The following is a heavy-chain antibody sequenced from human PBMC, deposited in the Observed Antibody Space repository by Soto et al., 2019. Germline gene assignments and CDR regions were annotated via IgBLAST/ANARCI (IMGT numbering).Heavy chain of an antibody. CDR1: GGSISTNW. V-gene: IGHV4-4*02. CDR3: ARHIAVSGTRGFDF. D-gene: IGHD6-19*01. CDR2: IYHSGRT. J-gene: IGHJ4*02. Sequence: QVQLQESGPGLMKPSGTLSLTCAVSGGSISTNWWSWVRQPPGKGLEWIGEIYHSGRTNYNPSLENRVTMSVDKSQTHLSLILNSVTAAATAVYYCARHIAVSGTRGFDFWGQGTLVTVSS.